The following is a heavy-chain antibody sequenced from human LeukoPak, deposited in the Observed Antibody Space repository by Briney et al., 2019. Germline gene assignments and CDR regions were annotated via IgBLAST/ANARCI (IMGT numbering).Heavy chain of an antibody. CDR2: IYHSGGT. CDR1: GASISSSYW. Sequence: SGTLSLTCAVSGASISSSYWWSWVRQTPGKGLEWIGEIYHSGGTNYNPSLKSRVTISLDKSKNQFSLRLSSVTAADTAVYYCAKEGSGSSGWHEYYYYGMDVWGQGTTVTVSS. J-gene: IGHJ6*02. V-gene: IGHV4-4*02. D-gene: IGHD6-19*01. CDR3: AKEGSGSSGWHEYYYYGMDV.